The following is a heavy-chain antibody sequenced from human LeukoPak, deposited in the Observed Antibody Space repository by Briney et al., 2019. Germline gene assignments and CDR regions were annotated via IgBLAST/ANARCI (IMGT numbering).Heavy chain of an antibody. V-gene: IGHV4-38-2*02. CDR3: ATRIKTGPAMCDY. CDR1: GYSLSNGYY. CDR2: IYHSTST. D-gene: IGHD2-2*01. Sequence: SETLSLTCTVSGYSLSNGYYWDWIRQPARKGLEWIGRIYHSTSTYYKPSLQSRGTISVDMSRNQFALKLSSVTAAGTAGYYCATRIKTGPAMCDYLREGSLLTV. J-gene: IGHJ4*02.